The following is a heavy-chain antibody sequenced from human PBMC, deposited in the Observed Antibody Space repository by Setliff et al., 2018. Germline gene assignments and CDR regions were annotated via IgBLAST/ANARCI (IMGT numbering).Heavy chain of an antibody. CDR2: IIPILGIA. V-gene: IGHV1-69*10. CDR1: GGTFSSYA. J-gene: IGHJ4*02. Sequence: SVKVSCKASGGTFSSYAISWVRQAPGQGLEWMGGIIPILGIANYAQKFQGRVTITADESTSTAYMELSSLRSEDTAVYYCARASFGWLPPLRADFDYWGQGTLVTVSS. D-gene: IGHD3-9*01. CDR3: ARASFGWLPPLRADFDY.